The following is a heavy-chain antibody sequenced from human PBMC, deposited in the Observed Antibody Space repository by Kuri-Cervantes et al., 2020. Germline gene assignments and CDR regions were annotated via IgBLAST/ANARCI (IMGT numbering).Heavy chain of an antibody. V-gene: IGHV4-34*01. J-gene: IGHJ4*02. Sequence: ESLKISCAVYGGSFSGYYWSWIRQPPGKGLEWIGEINHSGSTNYNPSLKSRVTISVDTSKNQFSLKLSSVTAADTAVYYCARLVVPAAPFDYWGQGTLVTVSS. CDR1: GGSFSGYY. D-gene: IGHD2-2*01. CDR3: ARLVVPAAPFDY. CDR2: INHSGST.